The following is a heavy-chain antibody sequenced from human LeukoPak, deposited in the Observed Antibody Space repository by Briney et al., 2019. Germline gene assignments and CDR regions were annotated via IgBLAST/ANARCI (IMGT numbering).Heavy chain of an antibody. CDR3: ARVEYSSSPHFDY. Sequence: GGSLRLSCAASGFTFDSYALHWVRQAPGKGLEWLAIITYDGTNKYYADSVKGRFTISRDNSKNTLFLQMNSLRAEDTAVYYCARVEYSSSPHFDYWGQGTLVTVSS. D-gene: IGHD6-6*01. V-gene: IGHV3-30-3*01. CDR1: GFTFDSYA. CDR2: ITYDGTNK. J-gene: IGHJ4*02.